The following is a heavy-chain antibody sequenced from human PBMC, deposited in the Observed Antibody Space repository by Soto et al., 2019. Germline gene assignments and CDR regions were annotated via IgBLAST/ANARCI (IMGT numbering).Heavy chain of an antibody. V-gene: IGHV4-59*11. CDR3: ARGNDWKSSTFDI. CDR2: VYYSGAT. Sequence: QVQLQESGPGLVKPSETLSLTCTVAGGSLTDHYWNWFRQSPGRGLQWIGYVYYSGATSYNPSLTRRVTMTVAASQNQFSLKLRSVTAADTAVYFCARGNDWKSSTFDIWGQGTMVSVSS. J-gene: IGHJ3*02. D-gene: IGHD2-21*01. CDR1: GGSLTDHY.